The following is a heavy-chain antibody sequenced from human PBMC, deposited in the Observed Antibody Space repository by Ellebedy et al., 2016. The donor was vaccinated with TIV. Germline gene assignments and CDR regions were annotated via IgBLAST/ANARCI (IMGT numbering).Heavy chain of an antibody. J-gene: IGHJ6*02. V-gene: IGHV3-30*01. D-gene: IGHD6-19*01. CDR2: ISYDGSNK. CDR3: ARDRITVAVYFYGMDV. CDR1: GFTFSNYA. Sequence: GESLKISCAASGFTFSNYAIHWVRQAPGKGLEWVAVISYDGSNKLYADSVKGRFTVSRDNSKNTLYLQMNSLRADDTAVYYCARDRITVAVYFYGMDVWGQGTTVTVSS.